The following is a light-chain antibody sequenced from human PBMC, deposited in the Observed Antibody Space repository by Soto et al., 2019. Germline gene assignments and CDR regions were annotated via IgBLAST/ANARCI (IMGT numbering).Light chain of an antibody. Sequence: EIQMTQSPSTLSASVGDRVTIPCRASQSISSWLAWYQQKPGKAPKLLIYDASSLESGVPSRFSGSGSGTEFTLTISSLQPDDFATYYCQQYNSYSPWTFGQGTKVEIK. V-gene: IGKV1-5*01. CDR3: QQYNSYSPWT. CDR2: DAS. CDR1: QSISSW. J-gene: IGKJ1*01.